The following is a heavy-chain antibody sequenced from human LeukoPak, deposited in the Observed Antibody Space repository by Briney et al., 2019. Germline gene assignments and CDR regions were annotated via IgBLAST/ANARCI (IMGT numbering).Heavy chain of an antibody. V-gene: IGHV3-21*01. J-gene: IGHJ4*02. CDR2: ISSSSSYI. D-gene: IGHD3-16*01. CDR3: ARDLPMITFGDSELDY. CDR1: GFTFSSYS. Sequence: GGSLRLSCAASGFTFSSYSMNWVRQAPGKGLEWVSSISSSSSYIYYADSVKGRFTISRDNAKNSLYLQMNSLRAEDTAVYYCARDLPMITFGDSELDYWGQGTLVTVCS.